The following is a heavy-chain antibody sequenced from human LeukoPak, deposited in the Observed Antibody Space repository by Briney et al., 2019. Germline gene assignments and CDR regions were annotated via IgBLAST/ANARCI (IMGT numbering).Heavy chain of an antibody. CDR3: ARHSAGTTKDY. Sequence: PSETLSLTCTVSGASMSPYYWSWIRQPPGKGLEWIGYISYSGSTNYNPSLKSRVTISVDTSKNHLSLNLTSVTAADTAVYYCARHSAGTTKDYWGQGTLVTVSS. CDR1: GASMSPYY. J-gene: IGHJ4*02. CDR2: ISYSGST. V-gene: IGHV4-59*08. D-gene: IGHD1-1*01.